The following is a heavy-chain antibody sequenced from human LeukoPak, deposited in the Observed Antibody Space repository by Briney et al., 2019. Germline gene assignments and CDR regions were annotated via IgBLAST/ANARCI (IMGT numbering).Heavy chain of an antibody. CDR1: GFTFSNYA. CDR2: ISESGETI. V-gene: IGHV3-23*01. Sequence: QPGGSLRLSCAASGFTFSNYAMSWVRQAPGKGLEWVSSISESGETIYYADSVKGRFTISRDNSEKTLYLQMDSLRAEDTALYYCAKALYYDGSGSSHRTFDYWGQGTLVTVSS. D-gene: IGHD3-22*01. CDR3: AKALYYDGSGSSHRTFDY. J-gene: IGHJ4*02.